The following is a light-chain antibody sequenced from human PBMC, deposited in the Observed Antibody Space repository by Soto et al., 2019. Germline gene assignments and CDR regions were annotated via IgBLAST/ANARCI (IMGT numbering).Light chain of an antibody. CDR1: QSIDRY. Sequence: EIVLTQSPATLSLSPGERATLSCRASQSIDRYLAWYQQKPGQAPRLLIYEASNRATGIPPRFSGSGSGPDFTLTIRSLEPEDFAVYYCQHYSDWPLTFGGGTRVENK. J-gene: IGKJ4*01. CDR3: QHYSDWPLT. V-gene: IGKV3-11*01. CDR2: EAS.